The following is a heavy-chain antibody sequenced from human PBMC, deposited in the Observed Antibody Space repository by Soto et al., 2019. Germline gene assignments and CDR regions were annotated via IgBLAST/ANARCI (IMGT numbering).Heavy chain of an antibody. V-gene: IGHV4-61*01. Sequence: SETLSLTCTVSDVSVSSSNYYWSGIRQRTGKGLEWIGYVSYSGFTDYNPSLKSRVTMSVDTSKNQFSLRLTSVTAADTAVYYCARGMVIIASNWFDPWGQGTLVTVS. CDR1: DVSVSSSNYY. D-gene: IGHD3-3*01. CDR3: ARGMVIIASNWFDP. J-gene: IGHJ5*02. CDR2: VSYSGFT.